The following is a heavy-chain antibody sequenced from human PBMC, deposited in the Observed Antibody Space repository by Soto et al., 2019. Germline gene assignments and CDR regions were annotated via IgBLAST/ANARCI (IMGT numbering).Heavy chain of an antibody. CDR1: GFSLSTSGVG. J-gene: IGHJ6*02. CDR2: IYWYGDK. CDR3: AHSRCVSTSCHPNYYYSMDV. V-gene: IGHV2-5*01. D-gene: IGHD2-2*01. Sequence: QITLKESGPTLVKSTQTLTLTCTFSGFSLSTSGVGVGWIRQSPGTALEWIALIYWYGDKRYSPSLKSRVTITKDTSKNQVVFTMSNMDSVDTGTYYCAHSRCVSTSCHPNYYYSMDVWGQGTTVTVSS.